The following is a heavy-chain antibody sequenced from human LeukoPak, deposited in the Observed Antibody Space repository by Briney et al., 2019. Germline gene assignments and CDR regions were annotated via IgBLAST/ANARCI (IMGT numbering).Heavy chain of an antibody. CDR2: IYSGGST. CDR1: GFTVSSNY. D-gene: IGHD3-22*01. V-gene: IGHV3-53*01. CDR3: ARDENYYDSSGYYYSFDY. Sequence: GGSLRLSCAASGFTVSSNYMSWVRQAPGKGLEWVSVIYSGGSTYYADSVKGRFTISRDNSKNTLYLQMNSLRAEDTAVYYCARDENYYDSSGYYYSFDYWGQGTLVTVSS. J-gene: IGHJ4*02.